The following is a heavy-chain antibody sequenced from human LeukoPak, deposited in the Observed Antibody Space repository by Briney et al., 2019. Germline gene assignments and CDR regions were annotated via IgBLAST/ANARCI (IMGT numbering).Heavy chain of an antibody. J-gene: IGHJ3*02. CDR3: ARDEYSSSSGASFHAFDI. D-gene: IGHD6-6*01. CDR2: IYYSGST. CDR1: GGSFSGYY. Sequence: SETLSLTCAVYGGSFSGYYWSWIRQHPGKGLEWIGYIYYSGSTYYNPSLKSRVTISVDTSKNQFSLKLSSVTAADTAVYYCARDEYSSSSGASFHAFDIWGQGTMVTVSS. V-gene: IGHV4-31*11.